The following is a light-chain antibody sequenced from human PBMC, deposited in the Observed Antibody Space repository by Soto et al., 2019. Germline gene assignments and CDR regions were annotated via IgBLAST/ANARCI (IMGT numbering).Light chain of an antibody. Sequence: QSVLTQPASVSGSPGQSITISCTGTSSDLAIYNYVSWYQQQPGKAPKLMIYQVTNRPSGVSNRFSGSRSGNTASLTISGLQAEDEADYYGSSYTDSSNYVCGTVTKLTAL. CDR2: QVT. CDR1: SSDLAIYNY. V-gene: IGLV2-14*01. CDR3: SSYTDSSNYV. J-gene: IGLJ1*01.